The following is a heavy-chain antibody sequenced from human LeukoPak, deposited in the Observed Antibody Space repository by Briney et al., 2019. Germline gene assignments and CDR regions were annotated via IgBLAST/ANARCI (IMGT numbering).Heavy chain of an antibody. CDR2: IYYSGST. V-gene: IGHV4-59*01. D-gene: IGHD3-10*01. J-gene: IGHJ2*01. Sequence: PSETLSLTCTVSGGSISSYYWSWIRQPPGKGLEWIGYIYYSGSTNYNPSLKSRVTISVDTSKNQFSLKLSSVTAADTAVYYCVRDRGLNYYGSGILSWYFDLWGRGTLVTVSS. CDR1: GGSISSYY. CDR3: VRDRGLNYYGSGILSWYFDL.